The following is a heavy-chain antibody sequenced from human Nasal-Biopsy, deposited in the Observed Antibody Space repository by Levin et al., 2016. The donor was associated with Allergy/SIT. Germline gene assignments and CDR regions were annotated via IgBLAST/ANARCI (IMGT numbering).Heavy chain of an antibody. J-gene: IGHJ3*02. D-gene: IGHD3-16*01. V-gene: IGHV1-46*03. CDR2: INPSSGLT. CDR3: AQGVAYPSPHDAFDI. Sequence: ASVKVSCKASGYTFTSYYMQWVRQAPGQGLEWMAMINPSSGLTDYAQKFRGRVTMTTDTSTSTAYMELSSLTSEDTAVYYCAQGVAYPSPHDAFDIWGQGTVVAVSS. CDR1: GYTFTSYY.